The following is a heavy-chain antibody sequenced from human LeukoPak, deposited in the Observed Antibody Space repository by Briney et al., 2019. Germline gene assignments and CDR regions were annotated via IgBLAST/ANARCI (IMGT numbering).Heavy chain of an antibody. Sequence: NPSETLSLTCTVSGGSISSYYWSWIRQPPGKGLEWIGYIYYSGSTNYNPSLKSRVTISVDTSKNQFSLKLSSVTAADTAVYYCVRGVIITVAGRETPVWGMDVWGQGTTVTVSS. CDR1: GGSISSYY. J-gene: IGHJ6*02. V-gene: IGHV4-59*01. D-gene: IGHD6-19*01. CDR2: IYYSGST. CDR3: VRGVIITVAGRETPVWGMDV.